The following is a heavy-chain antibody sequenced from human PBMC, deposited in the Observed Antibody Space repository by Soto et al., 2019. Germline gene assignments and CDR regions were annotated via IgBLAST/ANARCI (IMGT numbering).Heavy chain of an antibody. Sequence: QVQLQESGPGLVKPSQTLSLTCTVSGGSISSGDYYWSWIRQPPGKGLEWIGYIYYSGSTYYNPSPKGRLTISVDSFQNHVSPKPSSVTGAGTAGDFFGRRADFHEWSGYYHYWGPGTLVTVSS. CDR1: GGSISSGDYY. J-gene: IGHJ4*02. D-gene: IGHD3-3*01. CDR2: IYYSGST. V-gene: IGHV4-30-4*01. CDR3: GRRADFHEWSGYYHY.